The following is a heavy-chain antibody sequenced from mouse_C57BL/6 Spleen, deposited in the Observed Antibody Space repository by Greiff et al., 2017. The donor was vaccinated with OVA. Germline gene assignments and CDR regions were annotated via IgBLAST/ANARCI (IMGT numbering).Heavy chain of an antibody. CDR3: TRSDGDYNYYAMDY. CDR2: IYPGNSDT. D-gene: IGHD2-13*01. J-gene: IGHJ4*01. V-gene: IGHV1-5*01. Sequence: EVQLQESGTVLARPGASVKMSCKTSGYTFTSYWMHWVQQRPGQGLEWIGAIYPGNSDTSYNQKFKGKAKLTAVTSASTAYMELSSLTNEDSAVYYCTRSDGDYNYYAMDYWGQGTSVTVSS. CDR1: GYTFTSYW.